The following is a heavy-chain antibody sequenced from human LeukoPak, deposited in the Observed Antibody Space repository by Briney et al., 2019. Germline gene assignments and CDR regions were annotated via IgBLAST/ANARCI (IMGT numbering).Heavy chain of an antibody. CDR1: GFTFSSYW. V-gene: IGHV3-7*04. D-gene: IGHD3-3*01. CDR3: AKDYSRDGYYADTFHI. J-gene: IGHJ3*02. CDR2: IKQDGSER. Sequence: AGGSLRLSCAASGFTFSSYWMSWVRQAPGKGLEWVANIKQDGSERYYVDSVKGRFTISRDNAKNSLYLQMNSLRAEDTAVYYCAKDYSRDGYYADTFHIWGQGTMVTVSS.